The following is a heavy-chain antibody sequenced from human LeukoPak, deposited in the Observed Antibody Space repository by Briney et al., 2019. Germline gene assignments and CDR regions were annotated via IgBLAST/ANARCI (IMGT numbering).Heavy chain of an antibody. CDR1: GYTLTELS. Sequence: GASVKVSCKVSGYTLTELSMHWVRQPPGKGLEWMGGFDPEDGETIYAQKFQGRVTMTEDTSTDTAYMELSSLRSEDTAVYYCAATVTTLRGPFDYWGQGTLVTVSS. V-gene: IGHV1-24*01. CDR3: AATVTTLRGPFDY. J-gene: IGHJ4*02. D-gene: IGHD4-17*01. CDR2: FDPEDGET.